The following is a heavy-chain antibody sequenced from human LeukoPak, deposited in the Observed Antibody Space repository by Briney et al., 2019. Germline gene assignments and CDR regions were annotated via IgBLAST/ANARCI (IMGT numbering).Heavy chain of an antibody. D-gene: IGHD1-26*01. CDR3: ARDKGRSSGSYLNAFDI. Sequence: SETLSLTCTVSGGSLSSYYWSWIRQPPRKGLEWIWYIYYSGSANYNPSLKSRVTISVDTSKNQISLKLSSVTAADTAVYYCARDKGRSSGSYLNAFDIWGQGTMVTVSS. CDR1: GGSLSSYY. CDR2: IYYSGSA. V-gene: IGHV4-59*01. J-gene: IGHJ3*02.